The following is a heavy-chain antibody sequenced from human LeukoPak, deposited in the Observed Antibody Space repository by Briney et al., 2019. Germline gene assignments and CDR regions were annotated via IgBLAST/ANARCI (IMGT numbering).Heavy chain of an antibody. CDR1: GFSFSSYS. D-gene: IGHD2-21*02. V-gene: IGHV3-21*01. J-gene: IGHJ3*02. Sequence: EGSLRLSCAASGFSFSSYSMNWVRQAPGKGLEWVSSISSSSSYIYYADSVKGRFTISRDNAKNSLYLQMNSLRAEDTAVYYCAIEHVSCGGDCYSIYAFDIWGQGTMVTVSS. CDR3: AIEHVSCGGDCYSIYAFDI. CDR2: ISSSSSYI.